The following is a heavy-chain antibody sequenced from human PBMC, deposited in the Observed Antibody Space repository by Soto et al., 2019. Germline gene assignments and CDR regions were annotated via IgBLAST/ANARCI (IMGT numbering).Heavy chain of an antibody. V-gene: IGHV3-23*01. CDR1: GFTFSSYA. CDR2: ISGSGGST. D-gene: IGHD3-22*01. Sequence: GGSLRLSCAASGFTFSSYAMSWVRQAPGKGLEWVSAISGSGGSTYYADSVKGRFTISRDNSKNTLYLQMNSLRAEDTAVYYCAKSKYYYDSSGSYYFDYWGQGTLVTVSS. CDR3: AKSKYYYDSSGSYYFDY. J-gene: IGHJ4*02.